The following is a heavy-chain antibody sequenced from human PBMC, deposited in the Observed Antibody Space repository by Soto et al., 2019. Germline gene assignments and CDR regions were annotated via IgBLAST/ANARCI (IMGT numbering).Heavy chain of an antibody. D-gene: IGHD4-17*01. J-gene: IGHJ4*02. CDR3: ARGPGYGDYLGIGVG. Sequence: ASVKVSCKASGGTFSSYAISWVRQAPGQGLEWMGGIIPIFGTANYAQKFQGRVTITADESTSTAYMELSSLRSEDTAVYYCARGPGYGDYLGIGVGWGQGTLVTVSS. CDR1: GGTFSSYA. V-gene: IGHV1-69*13. CDR2: IIPIFGTA.